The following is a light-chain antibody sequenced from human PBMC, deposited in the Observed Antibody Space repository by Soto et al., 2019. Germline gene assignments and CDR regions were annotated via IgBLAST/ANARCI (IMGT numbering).Light chain of an antibody. CDR3: QQYGSSPRT. CDR2: AAS. J-gene: IGKJ1*01. CDR1: QNINSW. Sequence: DIHMTQSPSTLSASVGDRVTITCRASQNINSWLAWYQQEPGKAPKLLIYAASTLQSGVPSRFSGSGSGTDFTLTISRLEPEDFAVYYCQQYGSSPRTFGQGTKVDIK. V-gene: IGKV1-5*01.